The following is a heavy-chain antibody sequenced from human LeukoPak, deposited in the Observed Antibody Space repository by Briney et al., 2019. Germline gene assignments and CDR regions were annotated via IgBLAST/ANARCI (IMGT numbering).Heavy chain of an antibody. CDR2: IYYTGST. CDR3: ARLNSYYFDY. CDR1: GGSISSYY. Sequence: SETLSLTCTLSGGSISSYYWNWIRQPPGKGLEWIGYIYYTGSTRYNPSLESRVTISIDTSRNHFSLKLSSVTAADTAVYYCARLNSYYFDYWGQGNLVTVSS. D-gene: IGHD5-18*01. V-gene: IGHV4-59*08. J-gene: IGHJ4*02.